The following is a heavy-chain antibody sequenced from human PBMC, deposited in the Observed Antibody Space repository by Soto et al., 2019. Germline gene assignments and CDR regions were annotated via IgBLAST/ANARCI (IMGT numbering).Heavy chain of an antibody. CDR2: IYTSGST. V-gene: IGHV4-4*07. Sequence: KTSETLSLTCSVSGGSITNYYWTWIRQPAGKGLEWIGRIYTSGSTNYNPSLKSRVTMSVDTPKNQFSLKLGSVTAADTAVYFCARDFERSAIGPWGQGTSVTVSS. CDR1: GGSITNYY. J-gene: IGHJ5*02. CDR3: ARDFERSAIGP. D-gene: IGHD3-9*01.